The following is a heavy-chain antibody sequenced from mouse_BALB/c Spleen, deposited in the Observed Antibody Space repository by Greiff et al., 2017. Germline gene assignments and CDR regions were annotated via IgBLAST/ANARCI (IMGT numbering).Heavy chain of an antibody. D-gene: IGHD1-2*01. V-gene: IGHV6-6*02. CDR1: GFTFSNYW. CDR2: IRLKSNNYAT. J-gene: IGHJ2*01. CDR3: TRSIYYGYEDY. Sequence: EVKLMESGGGLVQPGGSMKLSCVASGFTFSNYWMNWVRQSPEKGLEWVAEIRLKSNNYATHYAESVKGRFTISRDDSKSSVYLQMNNLRAEDTGIYYCTRSIYYGYEDYWGQGTTLTVSS.